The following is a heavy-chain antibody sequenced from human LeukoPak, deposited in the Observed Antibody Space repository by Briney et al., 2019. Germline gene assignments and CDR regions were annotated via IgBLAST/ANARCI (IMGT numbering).Heavy chain of an antibody. CDR1: GGTFSSYA. Sequence: GSSVKVSCKASGGTFSSYAISWVRQAPGQGLEWMGGIIPIFGTANYAQKFQGRVTITADESTSTAYMELSSLRSEDTAVYYCARDWRIQLERPTVYYYGMDVWGQGTTVTVSS. CDR3: ARDWRIQLERPTVYYYGMDV. J-gene: IGHJ6*02. V-gene: IGHV1-69*01. CDR2: IIPIFGTA. D-gene: IGHD1-1*01.